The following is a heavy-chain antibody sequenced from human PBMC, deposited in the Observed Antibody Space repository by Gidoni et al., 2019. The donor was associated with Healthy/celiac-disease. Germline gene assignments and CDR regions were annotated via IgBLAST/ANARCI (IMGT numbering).Heavy chain of an antibody. CDR2: IFSNDEK. CDR3: ARIMVDWDYGELHYYYYMDV. Sequence: QVTLKESGPVLVKPTETLTLTCTVSGFSLSNARMGVSWIRQPPGKALEWLAHIFSNDEKSYSTSLKSRLTISKDTSKSQVVLTMTNMDPVDTATYYCARIMVDWDYGELHYYYYMDVWGKGTTVTVSS. CDR1: GFSLSNARMG. V-gene: IGHV2-26*01. D-gene: IGHD4-17*01. J-gene: IGHJ6*03.